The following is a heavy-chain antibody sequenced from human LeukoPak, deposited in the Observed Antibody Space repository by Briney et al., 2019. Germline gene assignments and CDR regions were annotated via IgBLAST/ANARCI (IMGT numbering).Heavy chain of an antibody. CDR1: GYTFTGYY. CDR3: ARGTQQLWFGESPLDP. CDR2: INPNSGGT. D-gene: IGHD3-10*01. Sequence: ASVKVSCKASGYTFTGYYMHWVRQAPGQGLEWMGWINPNSGGTNYAQKFQGRVTMTRDTSISTAYMELSRLRSDDTAVYYCARGTQQLWFGESPLDPWGQGTLVTVSS. J-gene: IGHJ5*02. V-gene: IGHV1-2*02.